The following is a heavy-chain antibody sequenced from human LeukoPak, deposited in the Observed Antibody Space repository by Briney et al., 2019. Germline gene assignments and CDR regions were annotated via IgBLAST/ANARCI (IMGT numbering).Heavy chain of an antibody. J-gene: IGHJ6*03. CDR3: ARAYCSGGSCYPYYYYMDV. Sequence: PGGSLRLSCAASGFTFSSYGMHWVRQAPGKGLEWVAFIRYDGSNKYYADSVKGRFTISRDNSKDTLHLQMNSLRAEDTAVYYCARAYCSGGSCYPYYYYMDVWGKGTTVTISS. CDR2: IRYDGSNK. D-gene: IGHD2-15*01. V-gene: IGHV3-30*02. CDR1: GFTFSSYG.